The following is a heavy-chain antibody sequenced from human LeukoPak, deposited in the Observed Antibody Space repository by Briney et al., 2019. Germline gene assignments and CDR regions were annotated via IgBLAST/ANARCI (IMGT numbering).Heavy chain of an antibody. Sequence: SETLSLTCTVSGGSISSSGYYWGWIRQPPGKGLEWFASIYYSGSTYYNPSLKSRVTISVDTSKNQLSLKLSSLTAADTAVYYCARHEYSGSYYGLSWFDPWGQGTLVTVSS. CDR1: GGSISSSGYY. V-gene: IGHV4-39*01. CDR2: IYYSGST. D-gene: IGHD1-26*01. J-gene: IGHJ5*02. CDR3: ARHEYSGSYYGLSWFDP.